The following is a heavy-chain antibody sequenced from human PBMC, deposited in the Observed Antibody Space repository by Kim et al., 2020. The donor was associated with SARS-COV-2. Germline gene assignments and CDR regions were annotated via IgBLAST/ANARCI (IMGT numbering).Heavy chain of an antibody. J-gene: IGHJ4*02. V-gene: IGHV3-23*01. CDR3: AKDATVFVY. Sequence: GGSLRLSCAASGFTFSSSAMSWVRQAPGTGLEWVSVISASGGNTFYADSVKGRFTISRANSKNTLYLQMHSLRAEDTAVYYCAKDATVFVYWGQGTLGTV. CDR1: GFTFSSSA. D-gene: IGHD4-17*01. CDR2: ISASGGNT.